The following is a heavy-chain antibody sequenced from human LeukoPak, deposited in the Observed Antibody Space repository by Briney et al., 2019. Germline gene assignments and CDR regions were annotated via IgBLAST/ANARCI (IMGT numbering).Heavy chain of an antibody. CDR1: GGSFSGYY. CDR3: ARVMTTVTTQYMDV. CDR2: INHSGST. V-gene: IGHV4-34*01. D-gene: IGHD4-17*01. J-gene: IGHJ6*03. Sequence: PSETLSLTCAVYGGSFSGYYWSWIRQPPGKGLEWIEEINHSGSTNYNPSLKSRVTISVDTSKNQFSLKLSSVTAADTAVYYCARVMTTVTTQYMDVWGKGTTVTVSS.